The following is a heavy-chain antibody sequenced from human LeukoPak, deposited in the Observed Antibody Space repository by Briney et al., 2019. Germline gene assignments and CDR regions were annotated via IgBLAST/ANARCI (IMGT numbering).Heavy chain of an antibody. CDR2: INPNTGGT. D-gene: IGHD5-12*01. CDR1: RYTFTDYY. Sequence: ASVKVSCKASRYTFTDYYMHWVRQAPGQGFEWMGWINPNTGGTHYAQTLQGRVTMTRDTSISTAYLEFSSLRSDDTATYYCASARGYSGYEVMDNCGEGGLVTVSS. V-gene: IGHV1-2*02. CDR3: ASARGYSGYEVMDN. J-gene: IGHJ4*02.